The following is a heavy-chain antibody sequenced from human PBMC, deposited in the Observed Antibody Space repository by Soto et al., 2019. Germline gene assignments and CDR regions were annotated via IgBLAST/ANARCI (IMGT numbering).Heavy chain of an antibody. Sequence: EVQLLESGGGLVQPGGSPRLSCAASGFTFSSYAMSWVRQAPGKGLEWVSAISGSGGSTYYADSVKGRFTISRDNSKNTLYLQMNSLRAEDTAVYYCANKGYCSGGSCYAWGQGTLVTVSS. CDR2: ISGSGGST. D-gene: IGHD2-15*01. J-gene: IGHJ5*02. V-gene: IGHV3-23*01. CDR3: ANKGYCSGGSCYA. CDR1: GFTFSSYA.